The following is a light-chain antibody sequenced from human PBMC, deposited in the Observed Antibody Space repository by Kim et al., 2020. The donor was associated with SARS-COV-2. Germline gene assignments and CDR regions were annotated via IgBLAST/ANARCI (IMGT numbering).Light chain of an antibody. J-gene: IGLJ1*01. V-gene: IGLV3-21*04. CDR3: QVWDSGSDHYV. CDR2: YDS. CDR1: NIGSKS. Sequence: PGRTASITCVGNNIGSKSVQWYQQRPGQAPVLVIFYDSDRPSGIPERFSGSNSGNTATLTINRVEAGDEADYYCQVWDSGSDHYVFGSGTKVTVL.